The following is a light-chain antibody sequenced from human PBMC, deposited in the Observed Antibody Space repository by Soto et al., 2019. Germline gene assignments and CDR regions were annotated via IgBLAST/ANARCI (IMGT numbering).Light chain of an antibody. V-gene: IGLV2-11*01. CDR2: DVS. J-gene: IGLJ1*01. Sequence: QSALTQPRSVSGSPGQSVTISCTGTSSDVGCYNYVSWYQQHPGKAPKVMIYDVSERPSGVPDRFSGSKSGNTASLTISGLQAEDEADYYCCSYAGSPRYVLGTGTKLTVL. CDR1: SSDVGCYNY. CDR3: CSYAGSPRYV.